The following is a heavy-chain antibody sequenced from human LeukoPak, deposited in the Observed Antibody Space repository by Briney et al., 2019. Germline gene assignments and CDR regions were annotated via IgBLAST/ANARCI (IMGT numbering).Heavy chain of an antibody. CDR3: AKRRGLELLYYYYMDV. J-gene: IGHJ6*03. CDR1: GFTFSSYA. Sequence: GGSLRLSCAASGFTFSSYAMTWVRQAPGKGLEWVSAISGSGGSTYYADPVKGRFTISRDNSKNTLFLQMNSLRAEDTAVYYCAKRRGLELLYYYYMDVWGKGTTVTVSS. CDR2: ISGSGGST. V-gene: IGHV3-23*01. D-gene: IGHD1-7*01.